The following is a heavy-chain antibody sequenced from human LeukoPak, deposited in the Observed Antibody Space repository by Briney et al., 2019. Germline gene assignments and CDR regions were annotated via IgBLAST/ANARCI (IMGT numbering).Heavy chain of an antibody. D-gene: IGHD4-17*01. CDR1: SGSISSGDYY. Sequence: SETLSLTCTVSSGSISSGDYYWSWIRQPPGKGLEWIGYIYYSGSTYYNPSLKSRVTIPVDTSKNQFSLKLSSVTAADTAVYYCARGGGDYGYYPAAFDIWGQGTMVTVSS. V-gene: IGHV4-30-4*08. CDR2: IYYSGST. J-gene: IGHJ3*02. CDR3: ARGGGDYGYYPAAFDI.